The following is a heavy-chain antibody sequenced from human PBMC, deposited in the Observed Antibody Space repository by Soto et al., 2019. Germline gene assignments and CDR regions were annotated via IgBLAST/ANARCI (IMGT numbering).Heavy chain of an antibody. J-gene: IGHJ4*02. V-gene: IGHV1-18*01. CDR3: ARDIFDFWSGYWSVADY. CDR2: ISAYNGNT. D-gene: IGHD3-3*01. CDR1: GYTFNSYG. Sequence: QVQLVQSGAEVKKAGASVKVSCNASGYTFNSYGISWVRQAPGQGLEWMGWISAYNGNTHYSQKVQGRVSMTTDTSTNTAYMELRSLRSDDTAVYYCARDIFDFWSGYWSVADYWGQGTLVTVSS.